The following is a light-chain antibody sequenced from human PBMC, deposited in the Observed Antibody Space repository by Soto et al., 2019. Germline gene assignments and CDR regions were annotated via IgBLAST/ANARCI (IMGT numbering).Light chain of an antibody. Sequence: DIQLTQSPSFLSASVGDRVTITCRASQGISSNLAWYQQKPGKAPKLLIYAASTLQRGVPSRFSGSGSGTEFTLTISSLQPEDFATYYCQHFNSYPFTFGQGTRLEIK. CDR3: QHFNSYPFT. CDR1: QGISSN. CDR2: AAS. V-gene: IGKV1-9*01. J-gene: IGKJ5*01.